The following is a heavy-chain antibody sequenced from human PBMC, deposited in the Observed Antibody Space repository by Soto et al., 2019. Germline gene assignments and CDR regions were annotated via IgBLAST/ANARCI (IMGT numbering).Heavy chain of an antibody. J-gene: IGHJ6*02. CDR3: ATPLDTAMVDYYYYGMDV. V-gene: IGHV1-2*02. CDR1: GYTFTGYY. D-gene: IGHD5-18*01. CDR2: INPNSGGT. Sequence: QVQLVQSGAAVKKPGASVKVSCKASGYTFTGYYMHWVRQAPGQGLEWMGWINPNSGGTNYAQKFQGRVTMTRDTSISTAYMELSRLRSDDTAVYYCATPLDTAMVDYYYYGMDVWGQGTTVTVSS.